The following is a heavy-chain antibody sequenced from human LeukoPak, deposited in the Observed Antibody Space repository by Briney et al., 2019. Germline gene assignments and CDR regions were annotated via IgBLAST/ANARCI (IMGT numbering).Heavy chain of an antibody. Sequence: PGGSLRLSCAASGFTFSSYWMSWVRQAPGKGLEWVANIKQDGSEKYYVDSVKGRFTISRDNSKNTLYLQMNSLRAEDTALYYCARVAGTIRIWPQPFGDGMDVWGQGTTVTVSS. D-gene: IGHD3-16*01. CDR2: IKQDGSEK. CDR1: GFTFSSYW. J-gene: IGHJ6*02. CDR3: ARVAGTIRIWPQPFGDGMDV. V-gene: IGHV3-7*03.